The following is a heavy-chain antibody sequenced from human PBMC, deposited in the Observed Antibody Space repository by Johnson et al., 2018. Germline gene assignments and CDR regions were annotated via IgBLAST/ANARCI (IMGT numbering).Heavy chain of an antibody. Sequence: VQLVQSGGGVVRPGGSLRLSCAASGFTFSSYWMTWVRQAPGKGLEWVANIKHDGSETYYVDSVKGRFPISRDNAKNSLYLQMTSLRAEDTAVYYCARDLNYSGTYWRYFQHWGQGTLVTVSS. CDR3: ARDLNYSGTYWRYFQH. CDR1: GFTFSSYW. J-gene: IGHJ1*01. V-gene: IGHV3-7*01. D-gene: IGHD1-26*01. CDR2: IKHDGSET.